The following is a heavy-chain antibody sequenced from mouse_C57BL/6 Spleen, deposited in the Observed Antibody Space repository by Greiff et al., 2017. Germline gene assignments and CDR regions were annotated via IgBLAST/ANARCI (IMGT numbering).Heavy chain of an antibody. CDR3: ARGDYSNHMDY. CDR1: GYSITSGYY. CDR2: ISYDGSH. V-gene: IGHV3-6*01. J-gene: IGHJ4*01. Sequence: EVKLVESGPGLVKPSQSLSLTCSVTGYSITSGYYWNWIRQFPGNKLEWMGYISYDGSHNYNPSLKNRISITRDTSKNQFFLKLNSVTTEDTATYYCARGDYSNHMDYWGQGTSVTVSS. D-gene: IGHD2-5*01.